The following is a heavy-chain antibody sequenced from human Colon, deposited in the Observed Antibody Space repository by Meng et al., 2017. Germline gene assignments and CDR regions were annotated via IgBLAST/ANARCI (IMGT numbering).Heavy chain of an antibody. D-gene: IGHD6-13*01. CDR3: ARGGDSSKPFNY. CDR1: GGSINNDY. V-gene: IGHV4-59*01. Sequence: SETLSLTCSVSGGSINNDYWSWIRQPPGKSLEWRGFIHSSGTTNYNPSLERRVTLSVDTSKNQFSLKMTSMSAADTAVYYCARGGDSSKPFNYWGQGMLVTVSS. J-gene: IGHJ4*02. CDR2: IHSSGTT.